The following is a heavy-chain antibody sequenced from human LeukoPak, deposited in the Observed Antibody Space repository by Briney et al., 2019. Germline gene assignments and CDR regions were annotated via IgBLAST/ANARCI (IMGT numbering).Heavy chain of an antibody. V-gene: IGHV4-39*01. CDR3: ARGGSPVQLLYLEPYGKDV. CDR2: IYYSGST. CDR1: GGSISSSSYY. D-gene: IGHD2-2*02. J-gene: IGHJ6*02. Sequence: PSETLSLTCTVSGGSISSSSYYWGWIRQPPGKGLERIGSIYYSGSTYYNPSLKSRVTISVDTSKNQFSLKLSSVTAADTAVYYCARGGSPVQLLYLEPYGKDVWGQGTTVTVSS.